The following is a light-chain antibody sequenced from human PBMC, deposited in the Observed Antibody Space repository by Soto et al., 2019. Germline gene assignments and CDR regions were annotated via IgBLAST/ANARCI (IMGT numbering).Light chain of an antibody. CDR3: LQDYNYPWT. Sequence: TQMPQSPSTLSASVGDRVTITCRASQGISTYLNGYQQKPEKAPKLLIYAASNLQSGVPSRFSGSGSGTDFTLTISSLQPEDFATYYCLQDYNYPWTFGQGTKV. J-gene: IGKJ1*01. CDR2: AAS. CDR1: QGISTY. V-gene: IGKV1-6*01.